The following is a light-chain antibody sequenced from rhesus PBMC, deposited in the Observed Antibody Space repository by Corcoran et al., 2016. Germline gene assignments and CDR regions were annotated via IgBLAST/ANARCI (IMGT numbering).Light chain of an antibody. CDR3: NSFAGSNTCI. CDR1: SSDIGGDNY. Sequence: AAVTPPRSVSGSPGQSVTISCTGTSSDIGGDNYVSWYQQPPDTAPKLMIYEFSRRPSGVSDRFSGSKSGNTASLTISGLQAEDESDYHCNSFAGSNTCIFGAGTRLTVL. CDR2: EFS. V-gene: IGLV2-32*02. J-gene: IGLJ1*01.